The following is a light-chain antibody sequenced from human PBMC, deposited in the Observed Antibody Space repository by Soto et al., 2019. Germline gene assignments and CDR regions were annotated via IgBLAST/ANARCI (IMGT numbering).Light chain of an antibody. Sequence: DIQMTQSPSTLSASVGDRVTITCRASQSISSWLAWYQQKLGRAPRLLIYDASSLESGVPSRFSGSGYGTDFTFTISRLEPEDFAVYYCQQYLTSPKTFGQGTKVDI. CDR3: QQYLTSPKT. CDR1: QSISSW. CDR2: DAS. V-gene: IGKV1-5*01. J-gene: IGKJ1*01.